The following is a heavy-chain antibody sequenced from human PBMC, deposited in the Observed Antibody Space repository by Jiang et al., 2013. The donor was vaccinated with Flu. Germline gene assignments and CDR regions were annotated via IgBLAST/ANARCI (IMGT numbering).Heavy chain of an antibody. D-gene: IGHD2-21*01. CDR3: ASQYCARDPDTPVPIDF. V-gene: IGHV1-69*01. CDR1: GGTFSDYT. CDR2: IIPLFDIT. J-gene: IGHJ4*02. Sequence: SGAEVKKPGSSVKVSCKASGGTFSDYTITWVRQAPGQGLEWMGGIIPLFDITHYAQKFQGRVMITADESTTTASMELSSLTSEDTAVYYCASQYCARDPDTPVPIDFWGQGTLVAVSS.